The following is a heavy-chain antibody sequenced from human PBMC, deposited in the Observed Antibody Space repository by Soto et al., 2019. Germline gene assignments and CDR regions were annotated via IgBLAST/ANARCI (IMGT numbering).Heavy chain of an antibody. D-gene: IGHD2-8*02. J-gene: IGHJ6*02. Sequence: EVQVLESGGGLLQPGGSLRLSCVASGFTFNAHAMTWVRQGPGMGLEWTSTISGDGKTTHYADSVMGRFTVSRDNSKNTLSLQMNRLRAEDTATYYCVKDWTGNKCPCLDVWGQGTTVTVSS. CDR1: GFTFNAHA. V-gene: IGHV3-23*01. CDR2: ISGDGKTT. CDR3: VKDWTGNKCPCLDV.